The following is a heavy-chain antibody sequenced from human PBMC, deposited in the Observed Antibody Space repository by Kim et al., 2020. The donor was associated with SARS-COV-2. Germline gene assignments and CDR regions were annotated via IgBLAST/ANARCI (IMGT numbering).Heavy chain of an antibody. CDR2: IYFSGSS. CDR1: GVFITSPHYY. J-gene: IGHJ6*02. Sequence: SETLSLTCSVSGVFITSPHYYWAWIRQSPGKGLEWVGGIYFSGSSYYPPSLRSRVSVSLDTSKNQFSLNLNSVTAADTAVYYCARGTWFGELGFMDVWGRGTTVTVSS. CDR3: ARGTWFGELGFMDV. V-gene: IGHV4-39*07. D-gene: IGHD3-10*01.